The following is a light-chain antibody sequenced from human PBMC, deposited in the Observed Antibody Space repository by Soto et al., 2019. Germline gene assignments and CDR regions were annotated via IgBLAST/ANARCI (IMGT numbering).Light chain of an antibody. CDR3: QQYINWPRT. J-gene: IGKJ1*01. V-gene: IGKV3-15*01. CDR2: GAS. CDR1: QRLSSN. Sequence: IVLTQSPVTLSVSRGERVTLSSRASQRLSSNLAWYQQRPGQAPRLLIYGASIRATDIPARFIGSGSGTEFTLTISSLQSEDFAVYYCQQYINWPRTFGQGTKVDTK.